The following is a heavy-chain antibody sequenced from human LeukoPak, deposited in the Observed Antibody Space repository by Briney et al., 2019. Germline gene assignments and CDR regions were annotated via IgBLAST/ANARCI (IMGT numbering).Heavy chain of an antibody. Sequence: GGSLRLSCVASEFTVRSNYMTWVRQAPGKGLEWVSILHTGGNTYNADSVKGRFTISRDDSKNTVYLQMNSLRAEDTAVYYCARVRITMLRGRNDFYYVDVWGKGTTVIVTS. V-gene: IGHV3-53*01. CDR1: EFTVRSNY. CDR2: LHTGGNT. J-gene: IGHJ6*03. CDR3: ARVRITMLRGRNDFYYVDV. D-gene: IGHD3-10*01.